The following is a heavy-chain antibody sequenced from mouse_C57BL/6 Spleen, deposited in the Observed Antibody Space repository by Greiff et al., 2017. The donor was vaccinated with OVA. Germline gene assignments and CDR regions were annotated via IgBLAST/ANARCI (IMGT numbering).Heavy chain of an antibody. CDR2: ISSGGSYT. V-gene: IGHV5-6*01. CDR3: ASWITTVVATRYFDV. Sequence: EVKLVESGGDLVKPGGSLKLSCAASGFTFSSYGMSWVRQTPDKRLEWVATISSGGSYTYYPDSVKGRFTISRDNAKNTLYLQMSSLKSEDTAMYYCASWITTVVATRYFDVWGTGTTVTVSS. J-gene: IGHJ1*03. CDR1: GFTFSSYG. D-gene: IGHD1-1*01.